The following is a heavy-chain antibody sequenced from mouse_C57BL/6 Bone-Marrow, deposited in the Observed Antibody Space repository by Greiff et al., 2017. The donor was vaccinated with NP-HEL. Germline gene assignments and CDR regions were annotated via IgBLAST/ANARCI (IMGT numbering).Heavy chain of an antibody. D-gene: IGHD2-3*01. CDR2: ISSSGST. V-gene: IGHV3-4*01. Sequence: ESGPALVKPSQTVSLTCTATGYSITNGNHWWNWIRQVSGSKLEWIGYISSSGSTDSNPSLKSRIFITRDTSKNQLFLQLNSVTTEDIATYCGARGDYDGYYAWFAYWGQGTLVTVSA. CDR1: GYSITNGNHW. CDR3: ARGDYDGYYAWFAY. J-gene: IGHJ3*01.